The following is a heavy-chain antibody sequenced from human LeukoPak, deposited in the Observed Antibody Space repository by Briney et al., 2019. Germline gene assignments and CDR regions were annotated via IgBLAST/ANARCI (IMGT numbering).Heavy chain of an antibody. J-gene: IGHJ6*03. CDR1: GFTFSSYW. CDR2: IKQDGSEK. Sequence: GGSLRLSCAASGFTFSSYWMSWVRQAPGKGLEWVANIKQDGSEKYYVDSVKGRFTISRDNAKNSLFLQMNSLRAEDTAVYYCARDGAPYYSSYLAVGGKGPTATVSS. D-gene: IGHD3-16*01. V-gene: IGHV3-7*01. CDR3: ARDGAPYYSSYLAV.